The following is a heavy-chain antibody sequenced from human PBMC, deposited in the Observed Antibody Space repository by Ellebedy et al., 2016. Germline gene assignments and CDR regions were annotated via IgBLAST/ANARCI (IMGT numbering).Heavy chain of an antibody. Sequence: SVKVSXXASGGTFSSYAISWVRQAPGQGLEWMGGIIPIFGTANYAQKFQGRVTITADESTSTAYMELSSLRSEDTAVYYCARDLGSTLYGYSSGWYDYWGQGTLVTVSS. CDR2: IIPIFGTA. V-gene: IGHV1-69*13. CDR1: GGTFSSYA. J-gene: IGHJ4*02. D-gene: IGHD6-19*01. CDR3: ARDLGSTLYGYSSGWYDY.